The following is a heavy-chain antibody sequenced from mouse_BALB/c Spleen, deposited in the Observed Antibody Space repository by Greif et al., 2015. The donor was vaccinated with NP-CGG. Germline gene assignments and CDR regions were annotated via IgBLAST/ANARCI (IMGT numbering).Heavy chain of an antibody. V-gene: IGHV1-7*01. D-gene: IGHD3-2*01. CDR3: ARRDSSGYGY. CDR2: INPSTGYT. J-gene: IGHJ2*01. Sequence: VQLQQSAAELAKPGASVKMSCKASGYTFTSYWMHWVKQRPGQGLEWIGYINPSTGYTEYNQKFKDKATLTADKSSSTAYVQLSSLASEGSAVYYCARRDSSGYGYWGQGTTLTVSS. CDR1: GYTFTSYW.